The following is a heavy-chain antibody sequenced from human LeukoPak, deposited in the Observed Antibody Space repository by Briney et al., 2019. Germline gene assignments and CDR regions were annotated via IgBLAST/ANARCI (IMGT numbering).Heavy chain of an antibody. CDR3: ARGRAVGVRAGFDY. CDR1: GYTFTSYY. CDR2: SNPSGDST. V-gene: IGHV1-46*03. D-gene: IGHD1-26*01. Sequence: ASVKVSCKASGYTFTSYYMHWVRQAPGQGLEWMGISNPSGDSTTYEQKFLGRGTMTRDTSTSTVYMERSSLRSEETAVYYCARGRAVGVRAGFDYWGQGTLVTVSS. J-gene: IGHJ4*02.